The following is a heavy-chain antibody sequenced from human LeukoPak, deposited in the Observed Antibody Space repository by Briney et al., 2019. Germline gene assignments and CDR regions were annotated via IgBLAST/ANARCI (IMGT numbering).Heavy chain of an antibody. V-gene: IGHV4-34*01. CDR1: GGSFSGYY. Sequence: SETLSLTCAVYGGSFSGYYWSWIRHPPGKGLEWIGEINHSGSTNYNPSLKSLVTISVDTSNNQSSLKLSAVTAADTAVYYCATALPTIFDYWGQGTLVTVSS. D-gene: IGHD2-2*01. J-gene: IGHJ4*02. CDR3: ATALPTIFDY. CDR2: INHSGST.